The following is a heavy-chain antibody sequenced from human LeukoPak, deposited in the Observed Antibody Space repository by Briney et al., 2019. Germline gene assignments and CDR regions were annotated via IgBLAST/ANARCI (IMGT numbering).Heavy chain of an antibody. Sequence: PGGSLRLSCAASGFTFSSYSMNWVRQVPGKGLEWVSSISSSSSYIYYADSVKGRFTISRDNAKNSLYLQMNSLRAEDTAVYYCARDGEVVVTAFYFDYWGQGTLVTVSS. V-gene: IGHV3-21*01. CDR3: ARDGEVVVTAFYFDY. D-gene: IGHD2-21*02. CDR1: GFTFSSYS. J-gene: IGHJ4*02. CDR2: ISSSSSYI.